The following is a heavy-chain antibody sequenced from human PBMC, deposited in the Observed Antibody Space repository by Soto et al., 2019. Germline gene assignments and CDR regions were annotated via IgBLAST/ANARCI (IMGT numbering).Heavy chain of an antibody. D-gene: IGHD2-2*01. V-gene: IGHV4-34*01. J-gene: IGHJ4*02. CDR1: GGSFSGYY. Sequence: SETLSLTCAVYGGSFSGYYWSWIRQPPGKGLEWIGEINHSGSTNYNPSLKSRVTISVDTSKNQFSLKLSSVTAADTAVHYCASDCSSTSCYYFDYGGQGTLVTVSS. CDR2: INHSGST. CDR3: ASDCSSTSCYYFDY.